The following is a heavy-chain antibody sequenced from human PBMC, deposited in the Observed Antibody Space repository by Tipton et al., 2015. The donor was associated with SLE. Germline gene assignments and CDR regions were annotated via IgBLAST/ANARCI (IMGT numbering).Heavy chain of an antibody. CDR1: GGSISRSSYY. J-gene: IGHJ4*02. V-gene: IGHV4-39*07. D-gene: IGHD3-3*01. CDR2: IYYSGST. CDR3: ARDPYDSWSDYQATFDY. Sequence: TLSLTCTVSGGSISRSSYYWGWIRQPPGKGLEWIGSIYYSGSTYYNPSLKSRVTISVDTSKNQFSLKLTSVTAADTAVYYCARDPYDSWSDYQATFDYWGQGTLVTVSS.